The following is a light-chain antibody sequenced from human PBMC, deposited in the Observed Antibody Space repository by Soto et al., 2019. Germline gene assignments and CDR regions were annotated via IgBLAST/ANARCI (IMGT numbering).Light chain of an antibody. CDR1: SSDVGDYDY. V-gene: IGLV2-11*01. Sequence: QSALTQPRSVSGSPGQSVTISCTGTSSDVGDYDYVSWYQQHPDKAPKLIIYDVTKRPSGVPDRFSGSKSGNTASLTISGLQAEDEADYYCCSYAGSYTWLFGGGTKVTVL. CDR3: CSYAGSYTWL. CDR2: DVT. J-gene: IGLJ3*02.